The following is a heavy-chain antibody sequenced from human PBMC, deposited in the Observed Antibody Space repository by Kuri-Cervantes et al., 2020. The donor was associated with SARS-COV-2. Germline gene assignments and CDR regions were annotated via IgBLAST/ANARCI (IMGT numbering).Heavy chain of an antibody. D-gene: IGHD3-9*01. V-gene: IGHV2-5*05. CDR3: AHGYYDILTGYYTAFDI. CDR2: IYWDDDK. J-gene: IGHJ3*02. CDR1: GFSLSTSGVG. Sequence: SGPTLVKPTQTLTLTCTFSGFSLSTSGVGVGWIRQPPGKALEWLALIYWDDDKRYGPSLKSRLTITKDTSKNQVVLTMTNMDPVDTATYYCAHGYYDILTGYYTAFDIWGQGTMVTGSS.